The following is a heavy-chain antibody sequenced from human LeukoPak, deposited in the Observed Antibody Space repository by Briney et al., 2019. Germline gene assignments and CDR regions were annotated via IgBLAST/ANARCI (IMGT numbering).Heavy chain of an antibody. V-gene: IGHV1-69*13. CDR3: ARVGLWFGELPVPNWFDP. Sequence: SVNVSCKTSGRTFSSYAISWVRQAPGQGLEWMGGIIPIFGTANYAQKFQGRVTITADESTSTAYMELSSLRSEDTAVYYCARVGLWFGELPVPNWFDPWGQGTLVTVSS. J-gene: IGHJ5*02. D-gene: IGHD3-10*01. CDR2: IIPIFGTA. CDR1: GRTFSSYA.